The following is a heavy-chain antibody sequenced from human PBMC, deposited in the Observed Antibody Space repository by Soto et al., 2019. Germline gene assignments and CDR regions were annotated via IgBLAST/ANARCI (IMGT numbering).Heavy chain of an antibody. CDR3: ARHDYSNEHWFDT. J-gene: IGHJ5*02. CDR1: GFTFSDYY. V-gene: IGHV3-11*06. D-gene: IGHD4-4*01. CDR2: ISSASDYS. Sequence: GGSLRLSCTASGFTFSDYYMSWIRQAPGKGLQWISYISSASDYSTYADSVKGRFTISRDNAKNSLYLQLNNVRPDDTALYFCARHDYSNEHWFDTWGLGTAVTVSS.